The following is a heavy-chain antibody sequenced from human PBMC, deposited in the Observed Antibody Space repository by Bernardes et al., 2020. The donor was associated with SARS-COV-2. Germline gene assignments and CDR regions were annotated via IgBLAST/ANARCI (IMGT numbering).Heavy chain of an antibody. CDR3: ARDSRIQLWLPLEFSIWFDP. CDR2: IKQDGSEK. Sequence: GGSLRLSCAASGFTFSNYWMSWVRQAPGKGLEWVANIKQDGSEKYYVDSVKGRFTISRDNAKNSLYLQMNSLRAEDTAVYYCARDSRIQLWLPLEFSIWFDPWGQGTLVTVSS. V-gene: IGHV3-7*01. CDR1: GFTFSNYW. J-gene: IGHJ5*02. D-gene: IGHD5-18*01.